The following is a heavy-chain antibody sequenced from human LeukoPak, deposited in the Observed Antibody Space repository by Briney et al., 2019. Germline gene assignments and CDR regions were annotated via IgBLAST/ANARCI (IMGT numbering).Heavy chain of an antibody. CDR3: ARDYAVGSWPYYYYMDV. CDR2: ISSSSYI. D-gene: IGHD6-13*01. V-gene: IGHV3-21*01. Sequence: PGGSLRLSCAASGFTFSSYSMNWVRQAPGKGLEWVSSISSSSYIYYADSVKGRFTISRDNAKNSLYLQMNSLRAEDTAVYYCARDYAVGSWPYYYYMDVWGKGTTVTVSS. CDR1: GFTFSSYS. J-gene: IGHJ6*03.